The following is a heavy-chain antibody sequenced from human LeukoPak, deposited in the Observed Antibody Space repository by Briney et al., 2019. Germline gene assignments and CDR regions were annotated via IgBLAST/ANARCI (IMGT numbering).Heavy chain of an antibody. CDR2: ISYDGNNQ. CDR1: GFTFSSYA. Sequence: GGSLRLSCAASGFTFSSYAIHWVRQAPGKGLEWVTVISYDGNNQYYADTGKGRFTISRDNSTSTLYLQMHSLRVEDTAIYYCAKNGMAGSTYPDPDFWGQGTLVSVSS. V-gene: IGHV3-30*04. CDR3: AKNGMAGSTYPDPDF. D-gene: IGHD1-26*01. J-gene: IGHJ4*02.